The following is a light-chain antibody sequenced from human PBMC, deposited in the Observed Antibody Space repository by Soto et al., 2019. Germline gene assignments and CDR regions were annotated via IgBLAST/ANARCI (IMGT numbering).Light chain of an antibody. CDR3: QSYDDSLSAHV. V-gene: IGLV1-40*01. CDR1: ISNIEAGYD. CDR2: DDN. J-gene: IGLJ1*01. Sequence: QSVLTQPPSASAAPGQRVTISCSGSISNIEAGYDVHWYQHLPGKAHKLLIYDDNNRPSGVPGRFSGSKSGTSASLAITGLQAEDEADYYCQSYDDSLSAHVFGTGTKVTVL.